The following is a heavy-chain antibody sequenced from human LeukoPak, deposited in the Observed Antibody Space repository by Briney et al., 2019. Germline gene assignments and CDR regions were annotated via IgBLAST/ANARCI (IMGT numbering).Heavy chain of an antibody. CDR3: ARDPAGDIAVAGVYFDY. J-gene: IGHJ4*02. D-gene: IGHD6-19*01. CDR2: ISYDGSNK. V-gene: IGHV3-30*01. Sequence: PGRSLRLSCEASGFTFSSYAMHWVRQAPGKGLEWVAVISYDGSNKYYADSVKGRFTISRDNSKNTLYLQMNSLRAEDTAVYYCARDPAGDIAVAGVYFDYWGQGTLVTVSS. CDR1: GFTFSSYA.